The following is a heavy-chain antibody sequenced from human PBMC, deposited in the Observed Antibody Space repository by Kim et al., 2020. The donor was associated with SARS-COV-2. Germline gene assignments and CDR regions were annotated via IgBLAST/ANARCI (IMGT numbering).Heavy chain of an antibody. Sequence: GGSLRLSCAASGFTFDDHAMHWVRQAPGKGLEWVSGISWNSGSIGYADSVKGRFTISRDNAKNSLYLQMNSLRAEDTALYYCAKDIRDYQFYYFDYWGQGTLPPVSP. CDR3: AKDIRDYQFYYFDY. V-gene: IGHV3-9*01. CDR1: GFTFDDHA. D-gene: IGHD4-17*01. CDR2: ISWNSGSI. J-gene: IGHJ4*02.